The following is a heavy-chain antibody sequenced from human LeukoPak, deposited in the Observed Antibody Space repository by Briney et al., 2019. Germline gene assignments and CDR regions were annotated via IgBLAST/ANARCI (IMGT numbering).Heavy chain of an antibody. CDR1: GFTFSNYA. V-gene: IGHV3-30-3*01. CDR2: ISYDGSNT. CDR3: AKEYSVRNQFDY. D-gene: IGHD1-14*01. Sequence: PGGSLRLSCAASGFTFSNYAMHWVRQAPGKGLEWVAVISYDGSNTYYADSVKGRFTISRDNSKNTLFLEMNSLRAEDTAVYYCAKEYSVRNQFDYWGQGTLVAVSS. J-gene: IGHJ4*02.